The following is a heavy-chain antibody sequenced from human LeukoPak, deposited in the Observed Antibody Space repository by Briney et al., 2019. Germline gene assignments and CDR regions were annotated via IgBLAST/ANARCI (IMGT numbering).Heavy chain of an antibody. CDR2: INLDGSGT. Sequence: GGSLRLSCAASGFTFSNYWMHWVRQAPGKGLVWVSRINLDGSGTTYADSVKGRFTISRDNAKNTLYLQMNSLRVEDTAVYYCASPYLSTVTTDDYWGQGTLVTVSS. V-gene: IGHV3-74*01. D-gene: IGHD4-17*01. CDR3: ASPYLSTVTTDDY. CDR1: GFTFSNYW. J-gene: IGHJ4*02.